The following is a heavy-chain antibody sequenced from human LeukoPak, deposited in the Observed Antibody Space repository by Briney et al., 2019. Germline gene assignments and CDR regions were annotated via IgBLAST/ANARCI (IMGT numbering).Heavy chain of an antibody. CDR2: ITWNSGSI. CDR1: GFTFDDYA. Sequence: GGSLRLSCAASGFTFDDYAMHWVRQAPGKGLEWVSGITWNSGSIGYADSLKGRFTISRDNAKNSLYLQMNSLRAEDTALYYCAKVALSGWYLDYWGQGTLVIVSS. J-gene: IGHJ4*02. D-gene: IGHD6-19*01. V-gene: IGHV3-9*01. CDR3: AKVALSGWYLDY.